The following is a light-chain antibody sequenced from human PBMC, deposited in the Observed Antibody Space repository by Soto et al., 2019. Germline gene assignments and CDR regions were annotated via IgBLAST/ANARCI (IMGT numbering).Light chain of an antibody. CDR1: QSVSSN. V-gene: IGKV3-15*01. CDR3: QQYNNWPQT. Sequence: EIVMTQSPATLSVSPGERATISCRASQSVSSNLAWYQQKPGQAPRLLISAASTRATGVPARFSGSGSGTEFTLTISSLQSEDFAVYYCQQYNNWPQTFGQGTKVDIK. J-gene: IGKJ1*01. CDR2: AAS.